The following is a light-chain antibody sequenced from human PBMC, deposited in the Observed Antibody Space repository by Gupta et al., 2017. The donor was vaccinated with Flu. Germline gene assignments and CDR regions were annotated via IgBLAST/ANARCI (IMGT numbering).Light chain of an antibody. CDR3: SSYTSISTFYV. CDR1: SSDVGRSDS. J-gene: IGLJ1*01. Sequence: QSALTQPASVSGSPGQSITISCTGTSSDVGRSDSVSWYQQHPGKAPKLLIYDVSNRRSGVSSRFSGSKSGNTASLTTSGLQAEDETDYYCSSYTSISTFYVFGTGTKITVL. V-gene: IGLV2-14*03. CDR2: DVS.